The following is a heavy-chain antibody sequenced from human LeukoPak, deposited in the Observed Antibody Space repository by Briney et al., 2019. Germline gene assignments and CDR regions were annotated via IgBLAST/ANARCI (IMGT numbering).Heavy chain of an antibody. V-gene: IGHV3-33*08. CDR1: GFTFSTYW. D-gene: IGHD2-2*01. J-gene: IGHJ6*02. CDR3: ARSLRPHCSSTSCYQIYYYYGMDV. Sequence: GGSLRLSCAASGFTFSTYWMNWVRQAPGKGLEWVAVIWYDGSNKYYADSVKGRFTISRDNSKNTLYLQMNSLRAEDTAVYYCARSLRPHCSSTSCYQIYYYYGMDVWGQGTTVTVSS. CDR2: IWYDGSNK.